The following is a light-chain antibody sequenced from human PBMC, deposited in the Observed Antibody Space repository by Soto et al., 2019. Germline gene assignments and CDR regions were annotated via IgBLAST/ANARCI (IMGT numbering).Light chain of an antibody. CDR1: SGSVSATYY. Sequence: QAVVTQEPSFSVSPGGSVTLTCGLSSGSVSATYYPSWYQQTPGQAPRTLIYNTNIRSSGVPDRFSGSILENKAALTITGAQADDESGYYCVLYLGSGIWVFGGGTKVTVL. V-gene: IGLV8-61*01. J-gene: IGLJ3*02. CDR2: NTN. CDR3: VLYLGSGIWV.